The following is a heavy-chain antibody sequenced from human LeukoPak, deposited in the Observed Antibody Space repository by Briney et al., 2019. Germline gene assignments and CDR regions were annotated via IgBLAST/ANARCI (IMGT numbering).Heavy chain of an antibody. V-gene: IGHV3-48*04. J-gene: IGHJ3*02. CDR2: ISSSSSTI. D-gene: IGHD3-3*01. CDR1: GFTLSSYS. Sequence: GGSLRLSCAASGFTLSSYSMNWVRQAPGKGLEWVSYISSSSSTIYYADSVKGRFTISRDNAKNSLYLQMNSLRAEDTAVYYCASYLWSGYSVHAFDIWGQGTMVTVSS. CDR3: ASYLWSGYSVHAFDI.